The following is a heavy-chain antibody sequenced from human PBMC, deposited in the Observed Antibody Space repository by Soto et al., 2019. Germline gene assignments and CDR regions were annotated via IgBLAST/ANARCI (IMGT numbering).Heavy chain of an antibody. CDR3: ATPIVRQGPKIYYYDSSGYSFDY. J-gene: IGHJ4*02. V-gene: IGHV1-69*13. CDR1: GGTFSSYA. CDR2: IIPIFGTA. Sequence: GASVKVSCKASGGTFSSYAISWVRQAPGQGLEWMGGIIPIFGTANYAQKFQGRVTITADESTSTAYMELSSLRSEDTAVYYCATPIVRQGPKIYYYDSSGYSFDYWGQGTLVTVS. D-gene: IGHD3-22*01.